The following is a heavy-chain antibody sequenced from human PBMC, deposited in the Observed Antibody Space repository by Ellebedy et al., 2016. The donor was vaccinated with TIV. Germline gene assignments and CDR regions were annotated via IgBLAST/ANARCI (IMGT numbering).Heavy chain of an antibody. CDR1: GFTFSDSG. D-gene: IGHD2/OR15-2a*01. Sequence: PGGSLRLSCTPSGFTFSDSGMHWVRQAPGKGLEWVTFISHDGSEIYYAESVTGRFTISRDNPRNTLYLQMNSLRPEDTAVYHCVKDTLQNSRWGQGTLVTVSS. V-gene: IGHV3-30*18. CDR3: VKDTLQNSR. J-gene: IGHJ4*02. CDR2: ISHDGSEI.